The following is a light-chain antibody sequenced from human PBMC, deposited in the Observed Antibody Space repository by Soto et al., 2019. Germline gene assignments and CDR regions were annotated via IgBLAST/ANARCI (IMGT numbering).Light chain of an antibody. Sequence: EIVLTQSPATLSLSPGERATLSCRASQSVSSYLAWYQQKPGQAPRLLIYDASNRATGIPARFSGSGSGTDFPLTIIGLEPEDFAVYYCQQRSNWPYTFGQGTKLEIK. CDR1: QSVSSY. V-gene: IGKV3-11*01. CDR3: QQRSNWPYT. J-gene: IGKJ2*01. CDR2: DAS.